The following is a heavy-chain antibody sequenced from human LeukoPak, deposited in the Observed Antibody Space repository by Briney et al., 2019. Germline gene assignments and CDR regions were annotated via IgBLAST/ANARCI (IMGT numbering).Heavy chain of an antibody. CDR2: TYYSGST. D-gene: IGHD3-3*01. V-gene: IGHV4-39*01. CDR1: GGSISSSSYY. J-gene: IGHJ6*02. CDR3: ARLGDYYYYGMDV. Sequence: SETLSLTCTVSGGSISSSSYYWGWIRQPPGKGLEWIGSTYYSGSTYYNPSLKSRVTISVDTSKNQFSLKLSSVTAADTAVYYCARLGDYYYYGMDVWGQGTTVTVSS.